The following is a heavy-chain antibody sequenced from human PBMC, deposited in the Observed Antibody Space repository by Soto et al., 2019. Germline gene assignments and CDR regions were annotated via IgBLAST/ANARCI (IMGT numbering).Heavy chain of an antibody. J-gene: IGHJ4*02. Sequence: SVKVSCKASGFTFTSSAVQWVRQARGQRLEWIGWIVVGSGNTNYAQKFQERVTITRDMSTSTAYMELSSLRSEDTAVYYCAAVRHYYDSSGYFPAYFDYWGQGTLVTVSS. CDR3: AAVRHYYDSSGYFPAYFDY. CDR2: IVVGSGNT. V-gene: IGHV1-58*01. D-gene: IGHD3-22*01. CDR1: GFTFTSSA.